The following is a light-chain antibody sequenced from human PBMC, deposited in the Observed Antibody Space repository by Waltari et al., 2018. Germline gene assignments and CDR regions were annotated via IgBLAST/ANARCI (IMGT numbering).Light chain of an antibody. J-gene: IGLJ1*01. CDR3: QAWDSSTYV. CDR1: KLGDKS. V-gene: IGLV3-1*01. CDR2: LDT. Sequence: SYELTQPPSVSVSPGQTASITYSGDKLGDKSACWYQQKPGQSPVLVIYLDTKRRSARHERCSGAKSGNTATLTISGTKTMEEADDYCQAWDSSTYVFGTGTKVTVL.